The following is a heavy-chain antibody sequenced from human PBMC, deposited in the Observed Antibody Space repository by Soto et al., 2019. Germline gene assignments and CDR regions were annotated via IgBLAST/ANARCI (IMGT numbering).Heavy chain of an antibody. CDR2: VYNSGST. Sequence: SETLSLTCTVSCGSISSNYWTWIRHPPGKGLEWIGYVYNSGSTNYNPSLKSRVTISEDTSKSQFSLKVNSMTAADTAVYYCARYRREAVAGYTLDNWGQGILVTVSS. D-gene: IGHD6-13*01. CDR1: CGSISSNY. V-gene: IGHV4-59*01. CDR3: ARYRREAVAGYTLDN. J-gene: IGHJ4*02.